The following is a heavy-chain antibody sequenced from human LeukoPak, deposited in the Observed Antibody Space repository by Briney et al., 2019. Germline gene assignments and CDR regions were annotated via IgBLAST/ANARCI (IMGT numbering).Heavy chain of an antibody. CDR3: ARGIAAAGTALYN. D-gene: IGHD6-13*01. V-gene: IGHV3-7*01. J-gene: IGHJ4*02. Sequence: GGSLRLSCAASGFTFSSYWMSWVRQAPGKGLEWVANIKQDGSEKYYVDSVKGRFTISRDNAKNSLDLQMNSLRAEDTAVYYCARGIAAAGTALYNWGQGTLLTVSS. CDR1: GFTFSSYW. CDR2: IKQDGSEK.